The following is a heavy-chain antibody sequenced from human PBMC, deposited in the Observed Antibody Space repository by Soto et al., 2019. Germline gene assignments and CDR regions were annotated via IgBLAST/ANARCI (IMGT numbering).Heavy chain of an antibody. CDR3: ARDETAIGY. V-gene: IGHV3-48*02. CDR2: ISSSSNTI. CDR1: GFTFSSYS. J-gene: IGHJ4*02. D-gene: IGHD2-21*02. Sequence: PGVSLRLYFAFSGFTFSSYSMNWVRQAPGKGLEWVSYISSSSNTIYYADSVKGRFTISRDNAKNSLYLQMNSLRDEDTAVYYCARDETAIGYWGQGTLVTVSS.